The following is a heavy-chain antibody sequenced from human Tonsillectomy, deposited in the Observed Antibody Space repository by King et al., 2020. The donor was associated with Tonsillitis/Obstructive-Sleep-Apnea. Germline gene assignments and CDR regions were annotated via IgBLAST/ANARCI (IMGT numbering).Heavy chain of an antibody. CDR1: GGSISSYY. D-gene: IGHD1-26*01. J-gene: IGHJ4*02. Sequence: LQLQESGPGLVKPSETLSLTCTVSGGSISSYYWSWIRQPPGKGLEWIGYIYYSGSTNYNPSLKSRVTISVDTSKNQFSLKLRSVTAADTAVYYCASALSLSGSYRFDYWGQGTLVTVSS. CDR2: IYYSGST. V-gene: IGHV4-59*01. CDR3: ASALSLSGSYRFDY.